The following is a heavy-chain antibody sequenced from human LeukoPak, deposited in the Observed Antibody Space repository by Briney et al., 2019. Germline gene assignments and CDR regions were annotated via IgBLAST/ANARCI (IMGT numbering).Heavy chain of an antibody. J-gene: IGHJ4*02. Sequence: GGSLRLSCAASGFTVNSNYMTWVRQAPGKGLEWVSVYYSGGDTYYADSVKGRFTISRDNSKNTVYLQMNSLRAEDTAVYYCARTLAYDSSGYYRGYFDYWGQGTLVTVSS. D-gene: IGHD3-22*01. CDR3: ARTLAYDSSGYYRGYFDY. V-gene: IGHV3-53*01. CDR1: GFTVNSNY. CDR2: YYSGGDT.